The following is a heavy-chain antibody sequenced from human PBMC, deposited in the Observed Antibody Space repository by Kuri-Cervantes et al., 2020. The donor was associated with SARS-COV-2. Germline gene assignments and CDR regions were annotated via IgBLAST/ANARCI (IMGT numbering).Heavy chain of an antibody. D-gene: IGHD3-3*01. CDR3: ARGLGFRPDYDFWSGYRVGYCMAV. V-gene: IGHV1-8*02. Sequence: ASATHSSKPPGNPCTTYHLNWVRQATGQGLEWMGWMNPNSGNTSYAQKFQGRVTMTRNTSISTAYMELSSLRSEDTAVYYCARGLGFRPDYDFWSGYRVGYCMAVWGKGTAVTVSS. CDR1: GNPCTTYH. J-gene: IGHJ6*03. CDR2: MNPNSGNT.